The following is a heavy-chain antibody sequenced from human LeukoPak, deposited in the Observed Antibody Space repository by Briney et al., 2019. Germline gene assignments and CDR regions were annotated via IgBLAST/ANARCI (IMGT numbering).Heavy chain of an antibody. CDR1: DFSFTSYG. CDR2: ISAYNGGT. CDR3: ARVSYDSSGYYSGY. D-gene: IGHD3-22*01. J-gene: IGHJ4*02. V-gene: IGHV1-18*01. Sequence: GASVKVSCKASDFSFTSYGMSWVRQAPGQGLEWMGWISAYNGGTNYAQKFQGRVTMTRDTSTSTVYMELSSLRSEDTAVYYCARVSYDSSGYYSGYWGQGTLVTVSS.